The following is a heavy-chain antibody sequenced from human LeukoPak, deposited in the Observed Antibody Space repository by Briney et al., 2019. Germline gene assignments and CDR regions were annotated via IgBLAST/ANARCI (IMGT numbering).Heavy chain of an antibody. CDR1: GYTFTVNH. CDR3: AREADIVSFDL. D-gene: IGHD3-16*02. V-gene: IGHV1-2*02. J-gene: IGHJ2*01. Sequence: ASVKVSCKASGYTFTVNHVHWVRQAPGQGPEWMGWIDPNSGGTKYAQKFQDRVAMTSDTSISTAYMELSGLRSDDTAVYFCAREADIVSFDLWGRGTLVTVSS. CDR2: IDPNSGGT.